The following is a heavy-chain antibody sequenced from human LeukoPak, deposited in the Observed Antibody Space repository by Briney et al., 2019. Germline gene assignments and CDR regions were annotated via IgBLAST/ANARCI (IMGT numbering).Heavy chain of an antibody. J-gene: IGHJ5*02. CDR3: AREAIQTAGIAAARSFDP. CDR2: IYYSGST. Sequence: TSETLSLTCTVSGGSISSYYWSWIRQPPGKGLEWIGYIYYSGSTNYNPSLKSRVTISVDTSKNQFSLKLSSVTAADTAVYYCAREAIQTAGIAAARSFDPWGQGTLVTVSS. V-gene: IGHV4-59*01. CDR1: GGSISSYY. D-gene: IGHD6-13*01.